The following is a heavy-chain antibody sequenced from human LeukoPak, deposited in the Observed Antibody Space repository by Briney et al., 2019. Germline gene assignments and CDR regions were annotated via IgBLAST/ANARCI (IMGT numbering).Heavy chain of an antibody. CDR3: ARMDSRFAGSYYLDY. CDR2: IYYSGST. Sequence: SQTLSLTCTVSGGSISSGDHYWSWIRQPPGKGLEWIGYIYYSGSTYYNPSLKSRVTISVDTSKNQFSLKLSSVTAADTAVYYCARMDSRFAGSYYLDYWGQGTLVTVSS. D-gene: IGHD3-10*01. CDR1: GGSISSGDHY. J-gene: IGHJ4*02. V-gene: IGHV4-30-4*01.